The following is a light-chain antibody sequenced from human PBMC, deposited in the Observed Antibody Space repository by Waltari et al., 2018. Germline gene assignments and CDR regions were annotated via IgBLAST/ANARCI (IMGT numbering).Light chain of an antibody. CDR1: SSDVGGYNY. J-gene: IGLJ1*01. V-gene: IGLV2-8*01. Sequence: QSALTQDPSASGSPGQSVTISCTGTSSDVGGYNYVAWYQQHPGKAPKLMIYEVSKRPSWVPDRFSGSKSGNTASLTVSGLQTEDEADYYCISYAGSNNYVFGTGTKVTVL. CDR2: EVS. CDR3: ISYAGSNNYV.